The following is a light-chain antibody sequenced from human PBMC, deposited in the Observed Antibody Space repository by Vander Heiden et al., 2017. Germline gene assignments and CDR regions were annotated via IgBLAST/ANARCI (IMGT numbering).Light chain of an antibody. Sequence: EVLMTQPPATLSVSPGERATLPCRASQSVSRNLAWYQQKPGQSPRVLLYGASTRATGIPARFSGSGSGTDFTLTINNLQSEDFAVYYCQQYHHLGYTYGQGTKLEIK. V-gene: IGKV3-15*01. CDR1: QSVSRN. CDR2: GAS. CDR3: QQYHHLGYT. J-gene: IGKJ2*01.